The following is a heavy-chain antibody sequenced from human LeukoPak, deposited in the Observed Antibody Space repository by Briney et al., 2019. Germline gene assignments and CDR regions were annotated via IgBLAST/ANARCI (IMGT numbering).Heavy chain of an antibody. D-gene: IGHD3-3*02. V-gene: IGHV1-46*01. CDR3: ARETSVLGGMDV. J-gene: IGHJ6*02. Sequence: HXXRQAPGQGLEWMGIINPSGGSTSYAQKFQGRVTMTRDTSTSTVYMELSSLRSEDTAVYYCARETSVLGGMDVWGQGTTVTVSS. CDR2: INPSGGST.